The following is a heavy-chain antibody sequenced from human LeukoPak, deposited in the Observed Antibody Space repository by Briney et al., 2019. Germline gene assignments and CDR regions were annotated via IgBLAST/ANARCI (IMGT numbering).Heavy chain of an antibody. CDR3: ATSRSFDH. V-gene: IGHV3-11*04. J-gene: IGHJ4*02. CDR1: GFTFSDYY. CDR2: ISSTGNTI. Sequence: GGSLRLSCAASGFTFSDYYINWIRQAPGKGLERVSYISSTGNTIYYADSVKGRFTISRDNAKNSLYLQMNSLRAEDTAVYYCATSRSFDHWGQGTLVTVSS.